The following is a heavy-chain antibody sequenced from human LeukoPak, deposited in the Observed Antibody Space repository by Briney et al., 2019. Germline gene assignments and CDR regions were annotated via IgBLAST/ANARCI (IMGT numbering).Heavy chain of an antibody. V-gene: IGHV3-23*01. J-gene: IGHJ4*02. CDR3: ARGPHGGFVIIPTEF. CDR1: GFTFSNYA. Sequence: GGSLRLSCAASGFTFSNYAMTWVRQAPGKGLQWVSAINNNDDSTYYTDSVRGRFTISRDNSKDTLYLQMNSLRAEDTAVYYCARGPHGGFVIIPTEFWGQGTLVTVSS. D-gene: IGHD3-3*01. CDR2: INNNDDST.